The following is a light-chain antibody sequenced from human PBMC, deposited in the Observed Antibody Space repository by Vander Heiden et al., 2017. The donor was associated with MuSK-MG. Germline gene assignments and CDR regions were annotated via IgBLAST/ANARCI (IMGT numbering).Light chain of an antibody. Sequence: EIVLTQSPATLSLSPGERATLSCRASQSVSSYFAWYRQKPGQAPRLLIYDVSNRATGIPARFSGSGSGTDFTLTISSLEPEDFAVYYCQQRSNWPITFGQGTRLEIK. V-gene: IGKV3-11*01. CDR2: DVS. J-gene: IGKJ5*01. CDR1: QSVSSY. CDR3: QQRSNWPIT.